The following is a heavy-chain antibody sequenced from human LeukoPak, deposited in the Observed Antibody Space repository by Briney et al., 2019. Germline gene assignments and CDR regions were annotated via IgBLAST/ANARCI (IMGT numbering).Heavy chain of an antibody. CDR1: GFTFDDYA. Sequence: GGSLRLSCAASGFTFDDYAMHWVRQAPGKGLEWVPGISWNSGSIGYADSVKGRFTISRDNAKNSLYLQMNSLRAEDMALYYCAKGNSGWYGASFDYWGQGILVTVSS. CDR3: AKGNSGWYGASFDY. J-gene: IGHJ4*02. CDR2: ISWNSGSI. V-gene: IGHV3-9*03. D-gene: IGHD6-19*01.